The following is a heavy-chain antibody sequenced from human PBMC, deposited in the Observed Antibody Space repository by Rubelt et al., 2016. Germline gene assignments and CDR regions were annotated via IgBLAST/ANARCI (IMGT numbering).Heavy chain of an antibody. J-gene: IGHJ4*02. CDR1: GYTFTSYA. CDR3: ARAQRILVLRVYAPTFDY. V-gene: IGHV1-3*01. Sequence: QVQLVQSGAEVKKPGASVKVSCKASGYTFTSYAMHWVRQAPGQRLEWMGWINAGHGNTQYSQKFQGSATITRDTPGGTAYMELGSLRSEDTAVYYCARAQRILVLRVYAPTFDYWGQGTLVTVSS. D-gene: IGHD2-8*01. CDR2: INAGHGNT.